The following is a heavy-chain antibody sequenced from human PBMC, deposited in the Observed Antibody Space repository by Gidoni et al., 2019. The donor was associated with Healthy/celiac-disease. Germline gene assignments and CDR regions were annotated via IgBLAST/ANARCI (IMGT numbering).Heavy chain of an antibody. Sequence: QVQLQESGPGLVTPSGTLSLTCAVSGGSISSSNWWSWVRQPPGTGLEWIGEIYHSGSNNYNPSLKSRVTISVDKSKNQFSLKLSSVTAADTAVYYCARERGVIVTQQLVPYNWFDPWGQGTLVTVSS. V-gene: IGHV4-4*02. CDR3: ARERGVIVTQQLVPYNWFDP. CDR1: GGSISSSNW. J-gene: IGHJ5*02. CDR2: IYHSGSN. D-gene: IGHD6-13*01.